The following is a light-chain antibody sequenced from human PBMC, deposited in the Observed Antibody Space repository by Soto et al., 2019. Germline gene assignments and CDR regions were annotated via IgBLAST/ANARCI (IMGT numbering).Light chain of an antibody. Sequence: EIVITQSPATLSVSPGERATLSCRASQSVSSNLAWYQHKPGQAPRLLIYEASTRAADIPVRSSGSGSGTEFTLTISSLQSEDFAVYYCQQYNNWPPWTLGQGTKVDIK. J-gene: IGKJ1*01. V-gene: IGKV3-15*01. CDR2: EAS. CDR1: QSVSSN. CDR3: QQYNNWPPWT.